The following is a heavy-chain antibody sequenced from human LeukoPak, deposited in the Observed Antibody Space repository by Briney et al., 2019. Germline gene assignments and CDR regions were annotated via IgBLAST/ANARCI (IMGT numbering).Heavy chain of an antibody. J-gene: IGHJ4*02. CDR2: MNPNSGNT. D-gene: IGHD3-10*01. V-gene: IGHV1-8*03. CDR1: GYTFTSYD. CDR3: AREGFESIGLWY. Sequence: ASVKVSCKASGYTFTSYDINWVRQATGQGLEWMGWMNPNSGNTGYAQKFQGRVTITRNTSISTAYMELSSLRSEDTAVYYCAREGFESIGLWYWGQGTLVTVSS.